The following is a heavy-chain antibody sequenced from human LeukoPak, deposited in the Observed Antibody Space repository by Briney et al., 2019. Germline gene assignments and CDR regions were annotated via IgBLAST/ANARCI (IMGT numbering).Heavy chain of an antibody. CDR1: GGSISSYY. CDR3: ARGRITMVRGGHYFDY. Sequence: PSETLSLTCTVSGGSISSYYWSWIRQPPGKGLEWIGYIYYSGSTNYNPSLKSRVTISVDTSKNQFSLKLSSVTAADTAVYYCARGRITMVRGGHYFDYWGQGTLVTVSS. CDR2: IYYSGST. D-gene: IGHD3-10*01. V-gene: IGHV4-59*01. J-gene: IGHJ4*02.